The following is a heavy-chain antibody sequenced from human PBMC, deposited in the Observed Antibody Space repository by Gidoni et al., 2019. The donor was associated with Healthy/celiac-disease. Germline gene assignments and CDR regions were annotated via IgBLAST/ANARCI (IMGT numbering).Heavy chain of an antibody. J-gene: IGHJ5*02. Sequence: QVQLVESGGGVVQPGSSLRLSCAASGFTFSSYAMHWVRQAPGKGLEWVAVISDDGSNKYYADSVKGRFTISRDNSKNTLYLQMNSLRAEDTAVYYCARADIVVVPAVIRYNWFDPWGQGTLVTVSS. V-gene: IGHV3-30*01. D-gene: IGHD2-2*01. CDR3: ARADIVVVPAVIRYNWFDP. CDR1: GFTFSSYA. CDR2: ISDDGSNK.